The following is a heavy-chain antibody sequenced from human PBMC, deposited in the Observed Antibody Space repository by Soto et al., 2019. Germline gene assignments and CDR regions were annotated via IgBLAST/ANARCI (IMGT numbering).Heavy chain of an antibody. J-gene: IGHJ4*02. CDR2: ISSSSSYI. V-gene: IGHV3-21*01. CDR1: GFTFSSYS. D-gene: IGHD2-2*01. CDR3: ARGLDLGYCSSTSCPIDY. Sequence: EVQLVESGGGLVKPGGSLRLSCAASGFTFSSYSMNWVRQAPGKGLEWVSSISSSSSYIYYADSVKGRFTTSTDNAKNSQYLQMNSLRAEDTAVYYCARGLDLGYCSSTSCPIDYWGQGTLVTVSS.